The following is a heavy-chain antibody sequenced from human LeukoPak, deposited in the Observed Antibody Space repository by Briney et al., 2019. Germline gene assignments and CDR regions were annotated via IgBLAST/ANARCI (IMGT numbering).Heavy chain of an antibody. Sequence: ASVKVSCKASGYTFTSYGISWVRQAPGQGLEWMGWISTNNGNTNYAQNLQGRVTMTTDSSTSTAYMELRSLRSDDTAVYYCARGRGVVYYYYYMDVWGKGTTVTVSS. D-gene: IGHD3-10*01. CDR1: GYTFTSYG. V-gene: IGHV1-18*04. CDR3: ARGRGVVYYYYYMDV. CDR2: ISTNNGNT. J-gene: IGHJ6*03.